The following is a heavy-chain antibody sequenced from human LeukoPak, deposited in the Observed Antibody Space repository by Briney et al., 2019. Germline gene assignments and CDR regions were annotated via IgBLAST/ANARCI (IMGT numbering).Heavy chain of an antibody. J-gene: IGHJ6*03. CDR3: AFGYSNYFGYYYYYMDV. CDR2: IHPIFGTA. Sequence: GASVNVSCKASGGTFSSYAISWVRQAPAQGLEWMGGIHPIFGTANYAQTFQGRVTSNTDESTSTAYMERSSLRSEDKAVYYCAFGYSNYFGYYYYYMDVWGKGTTVTVSS. CDR1: GGTFSSYA. D-gene: IGHD4-11*01. V-gene: IGHV1-69*05.